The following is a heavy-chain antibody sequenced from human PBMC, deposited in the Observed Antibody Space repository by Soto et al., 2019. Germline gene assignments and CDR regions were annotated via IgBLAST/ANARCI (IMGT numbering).Heavy chain of an antibody. CDR3: ARGVAGAYYYYGMDV. CDR1: GYTFTSYD. V-gene: IGHV1-8*01. J-gene: IGHJ6*02. CDR2: MNPNSGNT. D-gene: IGHD2-15*01. Sequence: QVQLVQSGAEVKKPGASVKVSCKASGYTFTSYDINWVRQATGQGLEWMGWMNPNSGNTVYAQKFQGRVTMTRTTSIRTAYMELSSLRSEDTAVYYCARGVAGAYYYYGMDVWGQGTTVTVSS.